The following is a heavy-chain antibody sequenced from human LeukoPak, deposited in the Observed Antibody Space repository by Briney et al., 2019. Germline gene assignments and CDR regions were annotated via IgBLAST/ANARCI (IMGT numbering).Heavy chain of an antibody. J-gene: IGHJ6*03. CDR1: GYTFTSYY. CDR3: ARDRSSSPHYYYYYMDV. V-gene: IGHV1-46*01. D-gene: IGHD6-6*01. Sequence: ASVKVSCKASGYTFTSYYMHWVRQAPGQGLEWMGIINPSGGSTSYAQKFQGRVTMTRDMSTSTVYMELSSLRSEDTAVYYCARDRSSSPHYYYYYMDVWGKGTTVTVSS. CDR2: INPSGGST.